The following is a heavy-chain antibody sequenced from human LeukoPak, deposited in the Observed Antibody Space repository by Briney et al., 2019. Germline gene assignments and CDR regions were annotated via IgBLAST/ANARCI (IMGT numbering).Heavy chain of an antibody. CDR3: ARGGSSSWWGPFDP. D-gene: IGHD6-13*01. Sequence: GGSLRLSCAASGFTFSSYGMHWVRQAPGKGLEWVAVISYDGSNKYYADSVKGRFTISRDNAKNSLYLQMNSLRAEDTAVYYCARGGSSSWWGPFDPWGQGTLVTVSS. V-gene: IGHV3-30*03. CDR2: ISYDGSNK. CDR1: GFTFSSYG. J-gene: IGHJ5*02.